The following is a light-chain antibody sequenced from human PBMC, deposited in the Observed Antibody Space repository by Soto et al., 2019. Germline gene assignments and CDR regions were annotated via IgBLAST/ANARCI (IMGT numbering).Light chain of an antibody. CDR2: GAA. CDR1: QSVSSGY. CDR3: QQYGSSPRT. V-gene: IGKV3-20*01. Sequence: EIVLTQSPGTLSLSPGERAILSCRASQSVSSGYLAWYQQKPGQAPRPLIYGAASRATGIPVRFSGSGSGTDFTLTISRLEPEDFAVYYCQQYGSSPRTFGQGTKLDIK. J-gene: IGKJ2*01.